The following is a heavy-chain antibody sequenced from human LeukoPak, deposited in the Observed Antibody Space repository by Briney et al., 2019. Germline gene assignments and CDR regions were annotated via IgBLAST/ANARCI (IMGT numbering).Heavy chain of an antibody. D-gene: IGHD3-16*01. CDR3: AKNGGPHGMDV. V-gene: IGHV3-7*02. CDR2: IKHDGSET. CDR1: GFTFSNAW. J-gene: IGHJ6*02. Sequence: GGSLRLSCAASGFTFSNAWMSWVRQAPGKGLEWVANIKHDGSETNYVDSVKGRFTISRDNAKNSLHLQVNSLRVEDTAVYYCAKNGGPHGMDVWGQGTTVTVSS.